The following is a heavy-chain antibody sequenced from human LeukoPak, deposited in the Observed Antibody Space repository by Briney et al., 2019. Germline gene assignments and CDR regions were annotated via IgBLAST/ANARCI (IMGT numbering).Heavy chain of an antibody. V-gene: IGHV3-74*01. CDR1: GFTFSDYW. CDR3: AKDRILTGYYGLDY. D-gene: IGHD3-9*01. J-gene: IGHJ4*02. CDR2: IRSDGSST. Sequence: GGSLILSCAASGFTFSDYWMHWVRQAPGKGLVWVSRIRSDGSSTSYADSVKGRFTISRDNSKNTLYLQMNSLRAEDTAVYYCAKDRILTGYYGLDYWGQGTLVTVSS.